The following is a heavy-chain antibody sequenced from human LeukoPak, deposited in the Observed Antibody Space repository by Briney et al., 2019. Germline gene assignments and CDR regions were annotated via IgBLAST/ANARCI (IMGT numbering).Heavy chain of an antibody. CDR2: IYYSGST. CDR1: GYSISSGYY. Sequence: SESLSLTCTVSGYSISSGYYWGWIRQPPGKGLEWIGSIYYSGSTYYNPSLKSRVTISVDTSKNQFSLKLSSVTAADTAVYYCARSDYGDYYYYYYMDVWGKGTTVTVSS. D-gene: IGHD4-17*01. J-gene: IGHJ6*03. CDR3: ARSDYGDYYYYYYMDV. V-gene: IGHV4-38-2*02.